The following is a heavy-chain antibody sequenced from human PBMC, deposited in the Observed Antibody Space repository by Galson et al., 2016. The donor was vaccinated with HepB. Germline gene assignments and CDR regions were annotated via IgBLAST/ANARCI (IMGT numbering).Heavy chain of an antibody. J-gene: IGHJ6*02. CDR1: GFTFSSYG. D-gene: IGHD2-2*01. Sequence: SLRLSCAASGFTFSSYGMHWVRQAPGKGLEWVAIIWYNGSDKYYADSVKGRFTISRDNSKNTLCLQMNSLRAEDTAVYYCARDPQYQLTNYYYYGMDVWGQGTTVTV. CDR3: ARDPQYQLTNYYYYGMDV. V-gene: IGHV3-33*01. CDR2: IWYNGSDK.